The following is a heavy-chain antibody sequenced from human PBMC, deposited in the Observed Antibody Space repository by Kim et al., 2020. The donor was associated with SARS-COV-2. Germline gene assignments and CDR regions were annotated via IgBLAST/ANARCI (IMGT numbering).Heavy chain of an antibody. CDR3: ARDKRGQLAFPDAFDI. J-gene: IGHJ3*02. Sequence: GGSLRLSCAASGFTFSSYAMHWVRQAPGKGLEWVAVISYDGSNKYYADSVKGRFTISRDNSKNTLYLQMNSLRAEDTAVYYCARDKRGQLAFPDAFDIWGQGTMVTVSS. V-gene: IGHV3-30-3*01. CDR2: ISYDGSNK. CDR1: GFTFSSYA. D-gene: IGHD6-6*01.